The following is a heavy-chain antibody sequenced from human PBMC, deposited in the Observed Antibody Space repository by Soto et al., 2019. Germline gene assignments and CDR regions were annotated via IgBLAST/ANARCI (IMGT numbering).Heavy chain of an antibody. CDR2: INHSGST. Sequence: QVQLQQWGAGLLKPSETLSLTCAVYGGSFSGYYWSWIRQPPGKGLEWIGEINHSGSTNYNPSLKSRVTISVDTSKNLFSLKLSSVTAADTAVYYCARGLRFLEDAYYFDYWGQGTLVTVSS. J-gene: IGHJ4*02. CDR1: GGSFSGYY. CDR3: ARGLRFLEDAYYFDY. D-gene: IGHD3-3*01. V-gene: IGHV4-34*01.